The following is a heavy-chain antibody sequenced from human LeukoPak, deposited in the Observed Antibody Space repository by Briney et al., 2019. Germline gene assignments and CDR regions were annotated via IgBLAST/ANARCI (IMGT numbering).Heavy chain of an antibody. D-gene: IGHD2-15*01. J-gene: IGHJ4*02. Sequence: ASVKVSCKASGYTFTSYGMSWVRQAPGQGLEWMGWISDYNGNTNYAQKLQGRVTMTTDTSTTTAYMELGSLSSDDTAVYYCARGRLGYCSGGSCSDFDYWGQGTLVSVSS. CDR3: ARGRLGYCSGGSCSDFDY. CDR2: ISDYNGNT. CDR1: GYTFTSYG. V-gene: IGHV1-18*01.